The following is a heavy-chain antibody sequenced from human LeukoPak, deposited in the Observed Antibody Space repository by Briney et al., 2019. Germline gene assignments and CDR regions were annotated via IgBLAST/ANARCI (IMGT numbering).Heavy chain of an antibody. CDR3: ARVENYDISLGGYYYYGMDV. CDR2: ISYDGSNK. J-gene: IGHJ6*02. Sequence: GGSLRLSCAASGFTFSSYAMHWVRQAPGKGLEWVAVISYDGSNKYYADSVKGRFTISRDNSKNTLYLQMNSLRAEDTAVYYCARVENYDISLGGYYYYGMDVWGQGTTVTVSS. V-gene: IGHV3-30-3*01. CDR1: GFTFSSYA. D-gene: IGHD3-9*01.